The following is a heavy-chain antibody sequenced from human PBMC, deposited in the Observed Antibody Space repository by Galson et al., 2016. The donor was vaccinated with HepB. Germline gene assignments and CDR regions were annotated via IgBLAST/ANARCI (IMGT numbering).Heavy chain of an antibody. CDR3: ARVWMNEDFWSGYGDYYHYGMDV. V-gene: IGHV3-33*02. D-gene: IGHD3-3*01. CDR2: IWDDGSQK. Sequence: SLRLSCAASGFTFSRYGMHWVRQAPGKGLEWVALIWDDGSQKYYADSAKGRFTISRDNSQNTLFRQMHSLRVEDTAVYFWARVWMNEDFWSGYGDYYHYGMDVWGKGTTVTVSS. J-gene: IGHJ6*04. CDR1: GFTFSRYG.